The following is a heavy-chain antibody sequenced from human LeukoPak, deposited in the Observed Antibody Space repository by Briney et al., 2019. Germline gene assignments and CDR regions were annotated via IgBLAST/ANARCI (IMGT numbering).Heavy chain of an antibody. D-gene: IGHD3-3*01. J-gene: IGHJ4*02. CDR3: ASAGVVVNYDFWSGSEN. CDR2: IYYSGST. V-gene: IGHV4-31*03. CDR1: GGSISSGGYY. Sequence: SETLSLTCTVSGGSISSGGYYWSWIRQHPGKGLEWIGYIYYSGSTYYNPSLKSRVTISVDTSKNQFSLKLSSVTAADTAVYYCASAGVVVNYDFWSGSENWGQGTLVTVSS.